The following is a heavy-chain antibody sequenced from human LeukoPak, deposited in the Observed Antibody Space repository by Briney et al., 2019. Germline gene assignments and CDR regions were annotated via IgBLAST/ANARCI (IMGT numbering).Heavy chain of an antibody. V-gene: IGHV4-34*01. Sequence: PSETLSLTCAVYGGSFSGYYWSWIRQPPGKGLEWIGEIYHSGSTNYNPSLKSRVTMSVDTSKNQFSLKLSSVTAADTAVYYCARGSYHYDSSGVAPYYYYYMDVWGKGTTVTISS. D-gene: IGHD3-22*01. CDR3: ARGSYHYDSSGVAPYYYYYMDV. CDR2: IYHSGST. J-gene: IGHJ6*03. CDR1: GGSFSGYY.